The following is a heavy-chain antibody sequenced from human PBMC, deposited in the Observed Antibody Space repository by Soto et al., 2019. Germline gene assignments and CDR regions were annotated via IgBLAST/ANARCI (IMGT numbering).Heavy chain of an antibody. J-gene: IGHJ3*02. CDR3: ARGGRIMITFGGVIVNDAFDI. V-gene: IGHV1-8*01. Sequence: ASVKVSCKASGYTFTSSDINWVRQATGQGLEWMGWMNPNSGNTGYAQKFQGRVTMTRNTSISTAYMELSSLRSEDTAVYYCARGGRIMITFGGVIVNDAFDIWGQGTMVPSPQ. CDR1: GYTFTSSD. CDR2: MNPNSGNT. D-gene: IGHD3-16*02.